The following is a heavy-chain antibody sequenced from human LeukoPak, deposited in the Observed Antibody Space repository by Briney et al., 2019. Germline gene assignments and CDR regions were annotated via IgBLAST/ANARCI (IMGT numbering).Heavy chain of an antibody. CDR3: ARGHHYDSSGYPEYFQH. V-gene: IGHV3-74*01. CDR1: GFTFSSYW. Sequence: GRSLRLSCAASGFTFSSYWMHWVRQTPGKGLVGVSRMNSDGSSTTYADSVEGRFTIFRDNAKNTLYLQMTSLRAEDTAVYYCARGHHYDSSGYPEYFQHWGQGTLVTVSS. D-gene: IGHD3-22*01. J-gene: IGHJ1*01. CDR2: MNSDGSST.